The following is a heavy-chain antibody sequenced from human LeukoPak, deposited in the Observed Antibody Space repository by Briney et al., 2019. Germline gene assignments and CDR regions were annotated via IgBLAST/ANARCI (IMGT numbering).Heavy chain of an antibody. CDR1: GFTFSDYY. Sequence: GGSLRLSCAASGFTFSDYYMSWIRQAPGKGLEWVSYISSSGSTIYYADSVKGRFTIYRDNAKNSLYLQMNSLRAEDTAVYYCARDREQLTYYFDYWGQGTLVTVSS. J-gene: IGHJ4*02. V-gene: IGHV3-11*01. D-gene: IGHD6-6*01. CDR3: ARDREQLTYYFDY. CDR2: ISSSGSTI.